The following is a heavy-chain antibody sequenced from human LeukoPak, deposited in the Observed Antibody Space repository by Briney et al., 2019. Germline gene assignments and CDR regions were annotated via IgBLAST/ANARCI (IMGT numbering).Heavy chain of an antibody. CDR3: TRHDYDSSGYYTNWFDP. V-gene: IGHV3-73*01. Sequence: AGSLRLSCAASGFTFSGSAMHWVRQASGKGLEWVGRIRSKANSYATAYDASVKGRFTISRDDSKNTAYLQMNSLKTEDTAVYYCTRHDYDSSGYYTNWFDPWGQGTLVTVSS. CDR2: IRSKANSYAT. D-gene: IGHD3-22*01. J-gene: IGHJ5*02. CDR1: GFTFSGSA.